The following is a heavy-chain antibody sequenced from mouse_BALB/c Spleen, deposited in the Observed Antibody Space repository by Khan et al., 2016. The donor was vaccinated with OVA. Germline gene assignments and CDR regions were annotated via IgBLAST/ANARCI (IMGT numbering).Heavy chain of an antibody. J-gene: IGHJ3*01. CDR2: IYPGNSDT. Sequence: EVQLQQSGTVLARPGASVKMSCKASGYSFTSYLIHWVKQRPGQGLEWIGDIYPGNSDTTSNQKFKDKAKLTAGTSANTAYMDLSTLKNEDSAVLYGASDGYGSIADWGQGTLVTVSA. CDR1: GYSFTSYL. D-gene: IGHD1-1*02. V-gene: IGHV1-5*01. CDR3: ASDGYGSIAD.